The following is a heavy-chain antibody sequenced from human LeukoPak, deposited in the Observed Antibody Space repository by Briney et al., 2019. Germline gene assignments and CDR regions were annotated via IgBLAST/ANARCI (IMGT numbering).Heavy chain of an antibody. Sequence: SETLSLTCAVYGGSFSGYYWSWIRQPPGKGLEWIGEINHSGSTNYNPSLKSRVTISVDTSKNQFSLKLSSVTAADTAVYYGARVRYSSGWYLGSANFDYWGQGTLVTVSS. J-gene: IGHJ4*02. CDR3: ARVRYSSGWYLGSANFDY. D-gene: IGHD6-19*01. CDR1: GGSFSGYY. V-gene: IGHV4-34*01. CDR2: INHSGST.